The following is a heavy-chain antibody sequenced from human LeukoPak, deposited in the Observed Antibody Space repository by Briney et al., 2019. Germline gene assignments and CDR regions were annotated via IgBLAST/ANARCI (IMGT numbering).Heavy chain of an antibody. Sequence: PSETLSLTCAVYGGSFSGYYWSWIRQPPGKGLEWIGEINHSGSTNYNPSLKSRVTISVDTSKNQFSLKLSSVTAADTAVYYCARDNIAARQNNNWFDPWGQGTLVTVSS. V-gene: IGHV4-34*01. CDR1: GGSFSGYY. J-gene: IGHJ5*02. CDR2: INHSGST. D-gene: IGHD6-6*01. CDR3: ARDNIAARQNNNWFDP.